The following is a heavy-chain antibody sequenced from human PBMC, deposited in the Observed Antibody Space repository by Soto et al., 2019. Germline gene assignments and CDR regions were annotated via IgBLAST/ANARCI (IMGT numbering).Heavy chain of an antibody. CDR2: ISYDGSNK. CDR3: ARVSSFSRRGGIRGTIDY. V-gene: IGHV3-30-3*01. D-gene: IGHD2-15*01. Sequence: QVQLVESGGGVVQPGRSLRLSCAASGFTFSSYAMHWVRQAPGMGLEWVAVISYDGSNKYYADSVKGRFTISRDNSKNTLYLQMNSLRAEDTAVYYCARVSSFSRRGGIRGTIDYWGQGTLVTVSS. CDR1: GFTFSSYA. J-gene: IGHJ4*02.